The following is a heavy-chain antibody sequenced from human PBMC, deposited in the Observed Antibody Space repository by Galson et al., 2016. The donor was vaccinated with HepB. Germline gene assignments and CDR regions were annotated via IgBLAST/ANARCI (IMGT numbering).Heavy chain of an antibody. V-gene: IGHV4-59*12. Sequence: ETLSLTCTVSGGPINSYFWSWIRQSPGKGLEWIGYIYYSGRTNYIPSLKSRLTMSVDTSKNQLSLNLSSVTAADTAVYYCASQTEGYYYMDVWGKGTTVTVSS. D-gene: IGHD1-14*01. J-gene: IGHJ6*03. CDR3: ASQTEGYYYMDV. CDR2: IYYSGRT. CDR1: GGPINSYF.